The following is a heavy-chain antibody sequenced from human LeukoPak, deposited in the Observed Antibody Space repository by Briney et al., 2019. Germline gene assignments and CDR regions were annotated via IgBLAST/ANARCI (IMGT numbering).Heavy chain of an antibody. CDR1: GFTFSSPA. J-gene: IGHJ4*02. D-gene: IGHD2/OR15-2a*01. Sequence: GGSLRPSCAASGFTFSSPAMSWVRQTPGKGLEWVSSITPSGDGTYYADSVKGRFTISRDSSKNTLFLQMNSLRAEDTAVYYCAKRDEATKNFDYWGQGTLVTVSS. CDR3: AKRDEATKNFDY. V-gene: IGHV3-23*01. CDR2: ITPSGDGT.